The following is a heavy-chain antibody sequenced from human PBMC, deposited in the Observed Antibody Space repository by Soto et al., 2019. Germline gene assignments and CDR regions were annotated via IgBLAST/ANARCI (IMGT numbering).Heavy chain of an antibody. Sequence: EVQLVESGGGLVQPGGSLRLSCAASGFTFSSYSMNWVRQAPGKGLEWVSYISSSSSTIYYADSVKGRFTISRDNAKNPPYLQMNSLRAEDTAMYYCARAAKFSAWGQGTLVTVSS. CDR2: ISSSSSTI. CDR1: GFTFSSYS. D-gene: IGHD3-10*01. CDR3: ARAAKFSA. V-gene: IGHV3-48*01. J-gene: IGHJ5*02.